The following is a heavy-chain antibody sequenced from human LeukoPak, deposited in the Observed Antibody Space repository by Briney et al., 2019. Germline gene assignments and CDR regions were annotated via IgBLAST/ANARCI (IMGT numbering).Heavy chain of an antibody. Sequence: GASVKVSCKASGGTFSSHVISWVRQAPGQGLQWMGGIIPMFGAVNYAQKFQGRVTITADKSTGTAYMELSSLRSEDTAVYYCVRDYDISGPQKNFFDYWGQGTLVTVSS. CDR1: GGTFSSHV. V-gene: IGHV1-69*06. D-gene: IGHD3-22*01. CDR3: VRDYDISGPQKNFFDY. CDR2: IIPMFGAV. J-gene: IGHJ4*02.